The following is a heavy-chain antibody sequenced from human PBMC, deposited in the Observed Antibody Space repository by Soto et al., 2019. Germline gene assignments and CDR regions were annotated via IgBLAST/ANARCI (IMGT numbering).Heavy chain of an antibody. Sequence: HPGGSLRLSCVASGFTFSTYWMHWVRQAPGKGLEWVANIKQDGSDKYYVDSVKGRFTISRDNARSSLSLHMNSLRAEDTAVYYCARSVFNNDNFWGQGTLVTVSS. CDR1: GFTFSTYW. V-gene: IGHV3-7*01. D-gene: IGHD2-8*01. CDR3: ARSVFNNDNF. J-gene: IGHJ4*02. CDR2: IKQDGSDK.